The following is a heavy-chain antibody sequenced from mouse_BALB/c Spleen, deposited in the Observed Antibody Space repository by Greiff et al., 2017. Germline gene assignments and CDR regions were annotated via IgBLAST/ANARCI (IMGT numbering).Heavy chain of an antibody. CDR2: ISSGGSYT. CDR1: GFTFSSYA. CDR3: ARNYGNYGYAMDY. D-gene: IGHD2-1*01. Sequence: EVKLVESGGGLVKPGGSLKLSCAASGFTFSSYAMSWVRQSPEKRLEWVAEISSGGSYTYYPDTVTGRFTISRDNAKNTLYLEMSSLRSEDTAMYYCARNYGNYGYAMDYWGQGTSVTVSS. V-gene: IGHV5-9-4*01. J-gene: IGHJ4*01.